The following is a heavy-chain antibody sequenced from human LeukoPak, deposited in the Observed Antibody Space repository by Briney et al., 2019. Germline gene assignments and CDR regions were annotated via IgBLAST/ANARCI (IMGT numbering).Heavy chain of an antibody. Sequence: SETLSLTCTVSGGSISSSSYYWGWIRQPPGKGLEWIGYIYYSGSTYYNPSLKSRVTISVDTSKNQFSLKLSSVTAADTAVYYCARDTASENWFDPWGQGTLVTVSS. V-gene: IGHV4-31*03. CDR1: GGSISSSSYY. CDR3: ARDTASENWFDP. CDR2: IYYSGST. J-gene: IGHJ5*02. D-gene: IGHD1-14*01.